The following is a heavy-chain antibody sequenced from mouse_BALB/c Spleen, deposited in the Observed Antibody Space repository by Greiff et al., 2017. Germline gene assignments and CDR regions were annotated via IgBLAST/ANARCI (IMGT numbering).Heavy chain of an antibody. D-gene: IGHD2-4*01. Sequence: VKLEESGPGLVAPSQSLSITCTVSGFSLTGYGVNWVRQPPGKGLEWLGMIWGDGSTDYNSALKSRLSISKDNSKSQVFLKMNSLQTDDTARYYCARGGITTGYYAMDYWGQGTAVTVSS. J-gene: IGHJ4*01. CDR2: IWGDGST. CDR1: GFSLTGYG. CDR3: ARGGITTGYYAMDY. V-gene: IGHV2-6-7*01.